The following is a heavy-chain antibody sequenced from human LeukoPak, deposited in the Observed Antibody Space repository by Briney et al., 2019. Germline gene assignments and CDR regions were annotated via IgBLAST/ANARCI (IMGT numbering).Heavy chain of an antibody. Sequence: GGSLRLSCAASGFTLSNYWMTWVRQAPGKGLEWVANIKQDGSEKHYGDSVKGRFTISRDNAKNSLYLEMNSLRAEDTAVYYCAGERSSGWNDYWGQGTLVTVSS. V-gene: IGHV3-7*01. J-gene: IGHJ4*02. CDR2: IKQDGSEK. CDR3: AGERSSGWNDY. D-gene: IGHD6-19*01. CDR1: GFTLSNYW.